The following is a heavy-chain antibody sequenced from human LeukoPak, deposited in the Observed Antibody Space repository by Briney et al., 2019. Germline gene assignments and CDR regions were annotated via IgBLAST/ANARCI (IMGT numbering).Heavy chain of an antibody. J-gene: IGHJ3*02. CDR1: GGSISSGGYS. Sequence: SETLSLTCAVSGGSISSGGYSWSWIRQPPGKGLEWIGYIYHSGSTYYNPPLKSRVTISVDRSKNQFSLKLSSVTAADTAVYYCARAITIFGVVIYNDAFDIWGQGTMVTVSS. V-gene: IGHV4-30-2*01. D-gene: IGHD3-3*01. CDR3: ARAITIFGVVIYNDAFDI. CDR2: IYHSGST.